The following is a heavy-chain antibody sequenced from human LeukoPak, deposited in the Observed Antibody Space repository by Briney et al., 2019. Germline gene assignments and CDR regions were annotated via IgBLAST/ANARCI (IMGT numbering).Heavy chain of an antibody. V-gene: IGHV3-23*01. D-gene: IGHD2-8*01. CDR1: GFTFSSYA. CDR3: AKDTSIGRYCTNGVCSPFDY. J-gene: IGHJ4*02. CDR2: IGDSGGGT. Sequence: GGSLRLSCAASGFTFSSYAMSWVRQAPGKGPEWVSGIGDSGGGTYYADSVKGRFTISRDNSKNTLYLQMNSLRADDTAVYYCAKDTSIGRYCTNGVCSPFDYWGQGTLVTVSS.